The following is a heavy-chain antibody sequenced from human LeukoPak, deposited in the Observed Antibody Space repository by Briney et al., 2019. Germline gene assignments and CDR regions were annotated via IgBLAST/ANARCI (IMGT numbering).Heavy chain of an antibody. V-gene: IGHV1-2*02. CDR2: INPNSGDT. Sequence: ASVKVSCKASEYTFTGYNMHWVRQAPGQGLEWMGWINPNSGDTNYAQRFQGRVTMTRDTSISTAYMELSTLKSDDTAVYYCAREYSSSWYYFDYWGQGTLVTVPS. J-gene: IGHJ4*02. CDR1: EYTFTGYN. CDR3: AREYSSSWYYFDY. D-gene: IGHD6-13*01.